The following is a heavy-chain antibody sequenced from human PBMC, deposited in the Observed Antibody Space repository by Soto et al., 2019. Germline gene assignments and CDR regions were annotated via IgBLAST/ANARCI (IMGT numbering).Heavy chain of an antibody. J-gene: IGHJ4*02. CDR3: AKDRYSGSYATTFDS. CDR2: IRDSGASI. Sequence: EVQLLESGGGLVQPGGSLRLSCAASGFTFSSYAMTWVRQAPGKGLEWVSGIRDSGASIFYADSVKGRFTISRDNSKNTLYLQMSSLRADDTAVYYCAKDRYSGSYATTFDSWGQGTLVTVSS. V-gene: IGHV3-23*01. D-gene: IGHD1-26*01. CDR1: GFTFSSYA.